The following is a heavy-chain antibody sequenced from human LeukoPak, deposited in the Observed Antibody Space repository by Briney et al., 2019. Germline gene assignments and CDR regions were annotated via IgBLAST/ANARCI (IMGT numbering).Heavy chain of an antibody. Sequence: PSETLSLTCTVSGGSISSSSYYWGWIRQPPGKGLEWIGSIYYSGSTYYNPSLKSRVTISVDTSKNQFSLKLSSVTAADTAVYYCARYSGGYDYWGQGTLVTVSS. CDR2: IYYSGST. D-gene: IGHD5-12*01. V-gene: IGHV4-39*07. CDR3: ARYSGGYDY. J-gene: IGHJ4*02. CDR1: GGSISSSSYY.